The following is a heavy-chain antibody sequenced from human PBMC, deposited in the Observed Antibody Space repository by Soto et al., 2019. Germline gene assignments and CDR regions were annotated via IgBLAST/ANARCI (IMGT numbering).Heavy chain of an antibody. D-gene: IGHD1-26*01. V-gene: IGHV1-24*01. J-gene: IGHJ4*02. CDR3: AKGEGWELGPGDF. Sequence: ASVKVSCKVSGYTLTELSIHWVRQAPGEGLEWMGGFDLENGETIYAQRFQGRVTMTEESSADTPYMELSSLRVEDTAVYYCAKGEGWELGPGDFWGQGTVVTVSS. CDR1: GYTLTELS. CDR2: FDLENGET.